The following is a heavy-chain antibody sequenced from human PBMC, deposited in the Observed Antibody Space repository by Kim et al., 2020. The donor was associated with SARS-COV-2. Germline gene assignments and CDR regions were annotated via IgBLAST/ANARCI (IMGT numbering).Heavy chain of an antibody. V-gene: IGHV3-30*18. CDR3: AKDRAAGGFDY. D-gene: IGHD2-15*01. CDR2: ISYDGSNK. J-gene: IGHJ4*02. Sequence: GGSLRLSCAASGFTFSSYGMHWVRQAPGKGLEWVAVISYDGSNKYYADSVKGRFTISRDNSKNTLYLQMNSLRAEDTAVYYCAKDRAAGGFDYWGQGTLVTVSS. CDR1: GFTFSSYG.